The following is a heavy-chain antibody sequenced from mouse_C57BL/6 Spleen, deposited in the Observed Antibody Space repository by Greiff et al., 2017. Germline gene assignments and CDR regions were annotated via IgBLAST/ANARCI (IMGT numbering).Heavy chain of an antibody. CDR2: IYPGDGDT. CDR3: ARSNEYDGREDY. Sequence: VKLQESGAELVKPGASVKISCKASGYAFSSYWMNWVKQRPGKGLEWIGQIYPGDGDTNYNGKFKCKAPLTADKSSSTAYMQLSSRTSEDSAVYFYARSNEYDGREDYWGQGTSVTVSS. CDR1: GYAFSSYW. D-gene: IGHD1-1*01. V-gene: IGHV1-80*01. J-gene: IGHJ4*01.